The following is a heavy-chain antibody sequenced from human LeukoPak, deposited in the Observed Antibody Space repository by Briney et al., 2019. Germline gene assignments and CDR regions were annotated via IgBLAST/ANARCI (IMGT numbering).Heavy chain of an antibody. D-gene: IGHD3-3*01. CDR3: ARSPSVLRFLEWFGEYYFDY. V-gene: IGHV3-9*01. CDR2: ISWNSGSI. CDR1: GFTFDDYA. Sequence: GRSLRLSCAASGFTFDDYAMHWVRQAPGKGLEWVSGISWNSGSIGYADSVKGRFTISRDNAKNSLYLQMNSLRAEDTAVYYCARSPSVLRFLEWFGEYYFDYWGQGTLVTVSS. J-gene: IGHJ4*02.